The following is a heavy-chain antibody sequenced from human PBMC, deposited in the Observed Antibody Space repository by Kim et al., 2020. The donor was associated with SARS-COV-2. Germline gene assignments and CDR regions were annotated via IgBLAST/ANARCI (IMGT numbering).Heavy chain of an antibody. CDR3: ARVYGDYDYYFDY. J-gene: IGHJ4*02. D-gene: IGHD4-17*01. V-gene: IGHV3-7*04. Sequence: YADSGKVRFTISRDNAKNSLYLQMNSLRAEDTAVYYCARVYGDYDYYFDYWGQGTLVTVSS.